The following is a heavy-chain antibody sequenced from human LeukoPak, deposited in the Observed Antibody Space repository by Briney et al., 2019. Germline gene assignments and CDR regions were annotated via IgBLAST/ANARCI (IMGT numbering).Heavy chain of an antibody. D-gene: IGHD3-10*01. V-gene: IGHV3-30-3*01. CDR1: GFTFDDFA. Sequence: PGGSLRLSCAASGFTFDDFAMHWVRQAPGKGLEWVAVISTDGNNKDYADSVKGRFTISRDNSKNTLYLQMNSLRAEDTAVYYCARDRYYGSGRYNYFDYWGQGTLVTVSS. J-gene: IGHJ4*02. CDR3: ARDRYYGSGRYNYFDY. CDR2: ISTDGNNK.